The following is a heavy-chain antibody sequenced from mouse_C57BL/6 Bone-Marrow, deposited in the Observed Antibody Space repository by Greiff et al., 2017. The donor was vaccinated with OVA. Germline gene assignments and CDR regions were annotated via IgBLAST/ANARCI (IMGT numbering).Heavy chain of an antibody. V-gene: IGHV7-1*01. Sequence: EVKLVESGGGLVQSGRSLRLSCATSGFTFSDFYMEWVRQAPGKGLEWIAASRNKANDYTTEYSASVKGRFIVSRDTSQSILYLQMNALRAEDTAIYYCARDADYGSSFPYWYFDVWGTGTTVTVSS. CDR2: SRNKANDYTT. D-gene: IGHD1-1*01. CDR1: GFTFSDFY. CDR3: ARDADYGSSFPYWYFDV. J-gene: IGHJ1*03.